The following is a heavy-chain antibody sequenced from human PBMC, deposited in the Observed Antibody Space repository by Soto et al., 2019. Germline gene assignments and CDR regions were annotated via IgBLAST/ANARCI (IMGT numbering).Heavy chain of an antibody. Sequence: GGSLGLSCVASGLTFGSRAMSWVRQSPGEGLEWVSTITDTGGDAKYADSVRGRFAISRDNSKNTLYLQMNSLRAEDTAVYYCAKDVGPYSSGWDYWGQGTRVTVSA. CDR1: GLTFGSRA. J-gene: IGHJ4*02. V-gene: IGHV3-23*01. CDR2: ITDTGGDA. CDR3: AKDVGPYSSGWDY. D-gene: IGHD6-19*01.